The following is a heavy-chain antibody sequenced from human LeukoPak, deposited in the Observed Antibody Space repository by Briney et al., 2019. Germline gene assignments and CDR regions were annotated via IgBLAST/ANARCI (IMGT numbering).Heavy chain of an antibody. CDR1: GITFSRSA. D-gene: IGHD5-12*01. Sequence: GGSLRLSCAASGITFSRSAMHWVRQAPGKGLEWVAIISYDGTNKYYLDSVKGRFTISRDNSKDTLYLQMDSLRAEDTAVYYCTRGTVPGLATTYGTYFDSWGQGTLVTVSS. CDR2: ISYDGTNK. V-gene: IGHV3-30*04. CDR3: TRGTVPGLATTYGTYFDS. J-gene: IGHJ4*02.